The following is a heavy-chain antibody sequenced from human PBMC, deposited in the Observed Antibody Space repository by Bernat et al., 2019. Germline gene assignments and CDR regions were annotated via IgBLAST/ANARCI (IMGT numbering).Heavy chain of an antibody. CDR2: INPNSGGT. CDR3: ARALDDYGDYGPDY. CDR1: GYTFTAYY. D-gene: IGHD4-17*01. V-gene: IGHV1-2*06. Sequence: QVQLVQSGAEVKKPGASVKVSCKASGYTFTAYYMYWVRQAPGQGLEWMGRINPNSGGTNYAQKFQGRVTMTRDTSISTAYMELSRLRSDDTAVYYCARALDDYGDYGPDYWGQGALVTVSS. J-gene: IGHJ4*02.